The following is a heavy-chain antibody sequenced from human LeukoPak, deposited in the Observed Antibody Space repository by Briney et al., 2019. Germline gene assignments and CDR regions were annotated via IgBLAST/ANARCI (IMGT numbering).Heavy chain of an antibody. CDR2: ISAYNGNT. CDR3: ARDLGLDTTMIFFDY. V-gene: IGHV1-18*01. Sequence: GASVKVSCKASGYTFTDFGISWVRQAPGQGPEWMGWISAYNGNTNHVQKFQGRVTMTTDTSTNTAYMELRSLTSDDTAVYYCARDLGLDTTMIFFDYWGQGTLVTVSS. D-gene: IGHD5-18*01. CDR1: GYTFTDFG. J-gene: IGHJ4*02.